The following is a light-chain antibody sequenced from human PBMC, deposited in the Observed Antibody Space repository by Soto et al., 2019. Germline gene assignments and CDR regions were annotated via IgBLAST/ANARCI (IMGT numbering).Light chain of an antibody. Sequence: DTQMTQSPSTLSASVGDRVTITCRASQIISSWLAWYQQKPGKAPKLLIYRASSLESGVPSRFSGSGSGTAFTLTISSLQPDDFATYYCQRYNDYPLTFGGGTRVEIK. V-gene: IGKV1-5*03. CDR1: QIISSW. J-gene: IGKJ4*01. CDR2: RAS. CDR3: QRYNDYPLT.